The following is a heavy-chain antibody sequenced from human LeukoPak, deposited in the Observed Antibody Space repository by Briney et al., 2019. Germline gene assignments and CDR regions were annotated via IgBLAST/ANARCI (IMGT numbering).Heavy chain of an antibody. CDR1: GFTFSSYG. Sequence: GGSLRLSCAASGFTFSSYGMHWVRQAPGKGLEWVAFIRYDGSNKYYADSVKGRFTISRDNSKNTLYLQMNSLRAEDTAVYYCAKGEDSSGWSPSDYWGQGTRSPSPQ. CDR2: IRYDGSNK. V-gene: IGHV3-30*02. CDR3: AKGEDSSGWSPSDY. D-gene: IGHD6-19*01. J-gene: IGHJ4*02.